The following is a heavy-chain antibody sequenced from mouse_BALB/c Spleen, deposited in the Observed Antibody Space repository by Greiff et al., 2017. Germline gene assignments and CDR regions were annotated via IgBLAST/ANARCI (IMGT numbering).Heavy chain of an antibody. J-gene: IGHJ2*01. D-gene: IGHD2-14*01. Sequence: EVKLQESGPGLVKPSQSLSLTCTVTGYSITSDYAWNWIRQFPGNKLEWMGYISYSGSTSYNPSLKSRISITRDTSKNQFFLQLNSVTTEDTATYYCASYRYGGGYFDYWGQGTTLTVSS. CDR1: GYSITSDYA. CDR2: ISYSGST. CDR3: ASYRYGGGYFDY. V-gene: IGHV3-2*02.